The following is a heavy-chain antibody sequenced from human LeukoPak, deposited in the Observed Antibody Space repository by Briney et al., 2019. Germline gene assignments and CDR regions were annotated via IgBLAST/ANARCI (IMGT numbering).Heavy chain of an antibody. CDR3: ATDLHFGYCTATSCANY. CDR1: GFTFISSW. V-gene: IGHV3-15*01. J-gene: IGHJ4*02. Sequence: WGSLRLSCAASGFTFISSWMTWVRQAPGKGLEWVGRIRSTPDGGATDYAAPVKGRFTISRDDSKNTLYLQMSSLRTEDTAVYYCATDLHFGYCTATSCANYWGQGTLVTVSS. D-gene: IGHD2-2*03. CDR2: IRSTPDGGAT.